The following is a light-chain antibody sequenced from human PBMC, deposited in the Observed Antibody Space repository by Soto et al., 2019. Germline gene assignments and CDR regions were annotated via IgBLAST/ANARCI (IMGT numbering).Light chain of an antibody. Sequence: QSVLTQPPSVSGAPGQRVTISCTGSSSNIGAGYDVHWYQQLPGTAPKLLIYGNSNRPTGVPDRFSGSKSGTSASLAITGLQAADDADYYCQSYDSSLSGPVFGGGTKLTVL. J-gene: IGLJ2*01. V-gene: IGLV1-40*01. CDR1: SSNIGAGYD. CDR2: GNS. CDR3: QSYDSSLSGPV.